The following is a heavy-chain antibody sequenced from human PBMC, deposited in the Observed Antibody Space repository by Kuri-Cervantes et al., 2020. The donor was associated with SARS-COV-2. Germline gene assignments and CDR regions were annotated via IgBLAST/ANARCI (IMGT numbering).Heavy chain of an antibody. CDR3: ARGVGVYPALDI. CDR1: GGSISSYY. D-gene: IGHD3-3*01. Sequence: GSLRLSCTVSGGSISSYYWSWIRQPPGKGLEWIGYIYYSGSTNYNPSLKSRVTISVDTSRNQFSLKLSSVTAADTAVYYCARGVGVYPALDIWGQGTMVTVSS. V-gene: IGHV4-59*12. CDR2: IYYSGST. J-gene: IGHJ3*02.